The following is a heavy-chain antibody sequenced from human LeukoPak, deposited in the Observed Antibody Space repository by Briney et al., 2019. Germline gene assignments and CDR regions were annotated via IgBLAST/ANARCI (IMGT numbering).Heavy chain of an antibody. CDR3: ARLNGSGSSSF. V-gene: IGHV4-34*01. J-gene: IGHJ4*02. D-gene: IGHD3-10*01. CDR2: INHSGGT. Sequence: SETLSLTCAVYGGSFSGYYWSWIRQPPGKGLEWIGEINHSGGTNYNPSLKSRVTISVDTSKNQFSLKLSSVTAADTAVYYCARLNGSGSSSFWGQGTLVTVSS. CDR1: GGSFSGYY.